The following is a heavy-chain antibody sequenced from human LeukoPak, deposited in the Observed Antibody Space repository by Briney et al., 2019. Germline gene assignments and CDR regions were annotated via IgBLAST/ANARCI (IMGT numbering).Heavy chain of an antibody. CDR2: INHSGST. CDR3: AVDSGYSGYAFDY. Sequence: SETLSLTCAVYGGSFSGYYWSWIRQPPGKGLEWIGEINHSGSTNYNPSLKSRVTISVDTSKNQFSLKLSSVTAADTAVYYCAVDSGYSGYAFDYWGQGTLVTVSS. J-gene: IGHJ4*02. CDR1: GGSFSGYY. D-gene: IGHD5-12*01. V-gene: IGHV4-34*01.